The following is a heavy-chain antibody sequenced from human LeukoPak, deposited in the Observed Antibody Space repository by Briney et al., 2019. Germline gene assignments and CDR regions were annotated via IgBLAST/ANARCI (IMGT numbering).Heavy chain of an antibody. D-gene: IGHD3-22*01. CDR1: GFSFNSYW. CDR2: IDPAGTDT. V-gene: IGHV3-7*03. Sequence: PGGSLRLSCAASGFSFNSYWMTWVRQPPGRGLEWLANIDPAGTDTYYVDPVKGRFTISRDNAKNLVYLQMNSLRAEDTAVYYCARDRYYYDSSGYYSFEYWGQGTLVTVSS. CDR3: ARDRYYYDSSGYYSFEY. J-gene: IGHJ4*02.